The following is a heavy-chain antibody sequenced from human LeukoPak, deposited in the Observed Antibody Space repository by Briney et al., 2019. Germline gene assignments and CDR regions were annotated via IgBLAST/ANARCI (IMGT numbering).Heavy chain of an antibody. V-gene: IGHV1-3*04. J-gene: IGHJ4*02. CDR1: GYSFTKYP. Sequence: GASVKVSCKTSGYSFTKYPIHWVRQAPGQGLEWMGWINTGNGNTQYSQNFQGRVTITRDTSASTAYMELSSLRSEDTAVYYCARVGWEGLNYDSSGTTPFDYWGQGTLVTVSS. CDR2: INTGNGNT. D-gene: IGHD3-22*01. CDR3: ARVGWEGLNYDSSGTTPFDY.